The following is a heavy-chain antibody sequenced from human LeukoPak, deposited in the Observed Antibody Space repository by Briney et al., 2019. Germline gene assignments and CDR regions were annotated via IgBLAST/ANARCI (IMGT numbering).Heavy chain of an antibody. Sequence: GGSLRLSCAASGFTFSNYWMHWDRQGPGKGMVWVSRIDSDGSRTSYADSVKGRFTISRDNAKNTLYLQMNNLRAEDTAVYYCTTSGGSYRFDPWGQGTLVTVSS. V-gene: IGHV3-74*01. CDR1: GFTFSNYW. CDR2: IDSDGSRT. J-gene: IGHJ5*02. D-gene: IGHD1-26*01. CDR3: TTSGGSYRFDP.